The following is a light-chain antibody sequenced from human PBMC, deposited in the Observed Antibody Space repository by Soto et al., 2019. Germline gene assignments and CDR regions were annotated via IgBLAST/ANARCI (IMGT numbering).Light chain of an antibody. Sequence: QSVLTQPASVSGSAGQSIAISCTGTSSDVGGYNYVSWYQQHPGKAPKLLLSEVSKRPSGVSDRFSGSKSGSTASLIISRLQTEDEADYYCVSFTSSTTYVFGSGTKLTVL. CDR3: VSFTSSTTYV. V-gene: IGLV2-14*01. CDR1: SSDVGGYNY. CDR2: EVS. J-gene: IGLJ1*01.